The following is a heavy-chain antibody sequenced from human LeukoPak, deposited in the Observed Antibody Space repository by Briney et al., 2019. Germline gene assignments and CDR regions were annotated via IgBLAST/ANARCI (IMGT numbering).Heavy chain of an antibody. CDR3: ARGGVRGVRSWFDP. J-gene: IGHJ5*02. D-gene: IGHD3-10*01. CDR2: IKQDGSDK. Sequence: GGSLRLSCTASGFTFGDYAMSWVRQAPGKGLEWVAYIKQDGSDKYYVDSVKGRFTISRDNAKNSLYLQMNSLRAEDTAVYYCARGGVRGVRSWFDPWGQGTLVTVSS. CDR1: GFTFGDYA. V-gene: IGHV3-7*04.